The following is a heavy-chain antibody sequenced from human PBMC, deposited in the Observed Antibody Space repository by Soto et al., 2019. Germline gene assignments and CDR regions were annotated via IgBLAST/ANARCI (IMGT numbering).Heavy chain of an antibody. V-gene: IGHV3-30-3*01. CDR3: GRCSSTSCHLGADY. CDR2: ISFDGNNK. J-gene: IGHJ4*02. D-gene: IGHD2-2*01. Sequence: LRLSCAASGFTFSSYALRWVRQAPGRGLEWVALISFDGNNKYYANSVKGRFTISRDNSKNTLYLQMSSLRAEDTAVYYCGRCSSTSCHLGADYWGQGTMVTVSS. CDR1: GFTFSSYA.